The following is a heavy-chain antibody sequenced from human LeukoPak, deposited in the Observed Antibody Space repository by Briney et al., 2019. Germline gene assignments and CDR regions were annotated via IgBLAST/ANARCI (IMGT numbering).Heavy chain of an antibody. V-gene: IGHV4-59*01. Sequence: SETLSLTCTISGGSISSYYWSWIRQPPGKGLEWIGYIYYSGSTNYNPSLKSRVTISVDTSKNQFSLKLTSVTAADTAVYCCASRYGGSHFDYWGQGTLVTVSS. D-gene: IGHD4-23*01. CDR2: IYYSGST. CDR3: ASRYGGSHFDY. CDR1: GGSISSYY. J-gene: IGHJ4*02.